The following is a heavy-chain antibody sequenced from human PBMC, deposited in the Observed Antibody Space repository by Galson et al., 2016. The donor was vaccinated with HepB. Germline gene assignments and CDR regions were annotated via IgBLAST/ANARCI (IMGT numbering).Heavy chain of an antibody. D-gene: IGHD4-17*01. CDR1: GFTFSSYG. V-gene: IGHV3-33*06. J-gene: IGHJ3*02. CDR3: AKSATKQLRDVNAHDI. CDR2: IWSDGSNK. Sequence: SLRLSCAGSGFTFSSYGMHWVRQAPGKGLEWVAVIWSDGSNKNYADSVKGRFTISRDNSKNTLYLQMNSLRAEDTAVYYCAKSATKQLRDVNAHDIWGQGTMDTVSS.